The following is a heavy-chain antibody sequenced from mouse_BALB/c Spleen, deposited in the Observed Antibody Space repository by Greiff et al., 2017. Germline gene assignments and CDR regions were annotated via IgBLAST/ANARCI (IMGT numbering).Heavy chain of an antibody. J-gene: IGHJ2*01. V-gene: IGHV1S137*01. Sequence: QVQLKQSGAELVRPGVSVKISCKGSGYTFTDYAMHWVKQSHAKSLEWIGVISTYYGDASYNQKFKGKATMTVDKSSSTAYMELARLTSEDSAIYYCARGEDWDAYYFDYWGQGTTLTVSS. CDR1: GYTFTDYA. CDR2: ISTYYGDA. D-gene: IGHD4-1*01. CDR3: ARGEDWDAYYFDY.